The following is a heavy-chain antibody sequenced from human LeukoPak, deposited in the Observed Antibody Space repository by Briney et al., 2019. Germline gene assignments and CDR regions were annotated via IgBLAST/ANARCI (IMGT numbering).Heavy chain of an antibody. Sequence: SETLSLTCTVSGGSLSTYYWSWIRQPPGVGLEWIGYISYSGTTNYNPSLKSRVTISVDTSKNQFSLKVSSVTAADTAVYYCARGTMMVGPWGQGTLVTVSS. CDR1: GGSLSTYY. CDR2: ISYSGTT. CDR3: ARGTMMVGP. J-gene: IGHJ5*02. V-gene: IGHV4-59*01. D-gene: IGHD3-22*01.